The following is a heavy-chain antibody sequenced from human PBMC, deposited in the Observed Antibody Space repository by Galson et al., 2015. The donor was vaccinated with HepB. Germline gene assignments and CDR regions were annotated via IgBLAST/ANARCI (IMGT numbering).Heavy chain of an antibody. CDR1: GFSLSTSGVG. Sequence: PALVKPTQTLTLTCTFSGFSLSTSGVGVGWIRQPPGKALEWLALIYWDDDKRYSPSLKSRLTITKDTSKNQVVLTMTNMDPVDTATYYCAHSSTVTSLNWFDPWGQGTLVTVSS. CDR3: AHSSTVTSLNWFDP. J-gene: IGHJ5*02. CDR2: IYWDDDK. D-gene: IGHD4-17*01. V-gene: IGHV2-5*02.